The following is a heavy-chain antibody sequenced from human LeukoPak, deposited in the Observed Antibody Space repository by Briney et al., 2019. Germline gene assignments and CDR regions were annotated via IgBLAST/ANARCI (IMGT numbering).Heavy chain of an antibody. CDR3: ARDHSNEMCGGDCFASWFDP. CDR2: INPSGGST. Sequence: ASVKVSCKASGYTFTSYYMHWVRQAPGQGLEWMGIINPSGGSTSYAQKFQGRVTMTTDTSTSTVYMELSSLRSEDTAVYYCARDHSNEMCGGDCFASWFDPWGQGTLVTVSS. V-gene: IGHV1-46*01. D-gene: IGHD2-21*02. CDR1: GYTFTSYY. J-gene: IGHJ5*02.